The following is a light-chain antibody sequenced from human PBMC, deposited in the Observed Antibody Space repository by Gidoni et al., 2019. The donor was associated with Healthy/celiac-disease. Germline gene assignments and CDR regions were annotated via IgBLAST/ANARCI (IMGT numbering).Light chain of an antibody. CDR1: QGISNS. CDR3: QQYYNAPFT. V-gene: IGKV1-NL1*01. CDR2: AAS. Sequence: DIQMTQPPSSLSASIGDRVSITCRSSQGISNSLAWYQQKPGKAPKVLLYAASRLQSGVPSRFSGSGSGTHYTLTITSLQPEDLATYYCQQYYNAPFTFGPGTKVEIK. J-gene: IGKJ3*01.